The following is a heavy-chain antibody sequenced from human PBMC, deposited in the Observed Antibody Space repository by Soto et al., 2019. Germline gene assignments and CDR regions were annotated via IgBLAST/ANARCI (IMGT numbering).Heavy chain of an antibody. D-gene: IGHD6-13*01. V-gene: IGHV1-46*01. CDR3: ARDLAAGDY. J-gene: IGHJ4*02. Sequence: QVQLVQSGAEVKKPGASVKLSCKASGYTFINYYIHWVRQAPGQGLEWMGIFNPTSGSTNYAQKFQGRVSLTMDTSTRTVYMELSSLRFDDTAVYYCARDLAAGDYWGQGTLVTVSS. CDR1: GYTFINYY. CDR2: FNPTSGST.